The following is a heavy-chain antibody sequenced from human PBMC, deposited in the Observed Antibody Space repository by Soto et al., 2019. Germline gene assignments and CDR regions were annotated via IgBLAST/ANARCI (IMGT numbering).Heavy chain of an antibody. Sequence: SETLSLTCTVSGGSISSGGYYWSWIRQHPGKGLEWIGYIYYSGITYYNPSLKSRVTISVDTSKNQFSLKLSSVTAADTAVYYCARDKSPYSSSWYYFDYWGQGTLVTVSS. V-gene: IGHV4-31*03. J-gene: IGHJ4*02. CDR3: ARDKSPYSSSWYYFDY. D-gene: IGHD6-13*01. CDR1: GGSISSGGYY. CDR2: IYYSGIT.